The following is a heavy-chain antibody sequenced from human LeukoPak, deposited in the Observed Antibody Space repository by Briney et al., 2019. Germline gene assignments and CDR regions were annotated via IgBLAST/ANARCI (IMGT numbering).Heavy chain of an antibody. D-gene: IGHD2-15*01. V-gene: IGHV3-23*01. J-gene: IGHJ4*02. CDR1: GFTFSSYA. CDR3: ARVNGWSADF. Sequence: GGSLRLSCAASGFTFSSYAMSWVRQAPGKGLEWVSAISGSGANTYYTDSVKGRFTISRDNSNNALYPQMNSLRAEDTAVYYCARVNGWSADFWGQGTLVTVSS. CDR2: ISGSGANT.